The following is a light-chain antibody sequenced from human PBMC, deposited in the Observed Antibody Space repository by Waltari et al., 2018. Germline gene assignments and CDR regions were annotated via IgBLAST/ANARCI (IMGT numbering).Light chain of an antibody. Sequence: QSALTQPASVSGSPGQSIAISCTGTRSDVGGYNFVSWYQQHPGKAPNLMVYDVTNRPSGVSNRFSGSKSGNTASLTISGLQAEDEADYYCSSYTSSISVVFGGGTKLTVL. CDR1: RSDVGGYNF. V-gene: IGLV2-14*03. CDR2: DVT. CDR3: SSYTSSISVV. J-gene: IGLJ2*01.